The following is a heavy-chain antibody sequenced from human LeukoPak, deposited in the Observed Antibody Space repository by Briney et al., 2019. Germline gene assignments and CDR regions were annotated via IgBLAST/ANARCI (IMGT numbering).Heavy chain of an antibody. V-gene: IGHV4-34*01. D-gene: IGHD2-8*01. CDR1: GGSFSGYY. CDR3: ARDYCTNGVCYGGFDY. J-gene: IGHJ4*02. CDR2: IYHSGST. Sequence: SETLSLTCAVYGGSFSGYYWSWIRQPPGKGLEWIGEIYHSGSTNYNPSLKSRVTISVDKSKNQFSLKLSSVTAADTAVYYCARDYCTNGVCYGGFDYWGQGTLVTVSS.